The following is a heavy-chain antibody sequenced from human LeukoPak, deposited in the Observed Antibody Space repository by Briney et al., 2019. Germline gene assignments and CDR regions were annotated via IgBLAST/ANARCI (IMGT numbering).Heavy chain of an antibody. CDR3: AREGAVTGYWYFDL. V-gene: IGHV3-11*05. D-gene: IGHD6-19*01. CDR2: ISSSTSYT. J-gene: IGHJ2*01. Sequence: GGSLRLSCAASGFTFTDYYMTWIRQAPGKGLEWVSYISSSTSYTNYADSVKGRFTISRDNAKNSLYLQMNSLRAEDTAVYYCAREGAVTGYWYFDLWGRGTLVTVSS. CDR1: GFTFTDYY.